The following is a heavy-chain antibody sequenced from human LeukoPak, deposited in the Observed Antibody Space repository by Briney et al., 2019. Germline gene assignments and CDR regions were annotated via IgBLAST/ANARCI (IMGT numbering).Heavy chain of an antibody. D-gene: IGHD2-2*01. V-gene: IGHV1-2*02. CDR2: INPNSGGT. CDR3: ARTHYRYCSSTSCYAYYFDY. J-gene: IGHJ4*02. Sequence: GASVKASCKASGYTFTGYYMHWVRQAPGQGLEWMGWINPNSGGTNYAQKFQGRVTMTRDTSISTAYMELSRLRSDDTAVYYCARTHYRYCSSTSCYAYYFDYWGQGTLVTVSS. CDR1: GYTFTGYY.